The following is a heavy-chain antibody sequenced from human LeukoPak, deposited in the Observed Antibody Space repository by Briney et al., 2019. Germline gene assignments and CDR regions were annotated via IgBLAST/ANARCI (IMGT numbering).Heavy chain of an antibody. CDR3: ARAGEKYCTNGVCSSFDY. Sequence: SVKVSCKASGGTFSSYAISWVRQAPGQGLEWMGGIIPIFGTANYAQKFQGRVTITADESTSTAYMELSSLRPEDTAVYYCARAGEKYCTNGVCSSFDYWGQGTLVTVSS. J-gene: IGHJ4*02. D-gene: IGHD2-8*01. V-gene: IGHV1-69*13. CDR1: GGTFSSYA. CDR2: IIPIFGTA.